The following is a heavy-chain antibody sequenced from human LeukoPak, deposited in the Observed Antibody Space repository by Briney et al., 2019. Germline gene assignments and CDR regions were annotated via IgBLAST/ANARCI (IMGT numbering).Heavy chain of an antibody. J-gene: IGHJ6*03. Sequence: PSETLSLTCTVSGGSISSGSYYWSWIRQPAGKGLEWIGRIYTSGSTNYNPSLKSRVTISVDTSKNQFSLKLSSVTAADTAVYYCASATNAYYYYYYMDVWGKGTTVTVSS. CDR1: GGSISSGSYY. D-gene: IGHD5-12*01. CDR3: ASATNAYYYYYYMDV. CDR2: IYTSGST. V-gene: IGHV4-61*02.